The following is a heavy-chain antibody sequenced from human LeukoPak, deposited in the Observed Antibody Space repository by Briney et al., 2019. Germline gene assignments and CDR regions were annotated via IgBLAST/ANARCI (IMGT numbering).Heavy chain of an antibody. CDR2: ILSDGSKE. J-gene: IGHJ4*02. CDR1: GFTFSSYG. Sequence: GGSLRLSCAASGFTFSSYGMHWVRQAPGKGLEWVAVILSDGSKEFYTDSVKGRFTISRDNSKNTLYLQMNSLRADDTAVYYCAKVEINWSMDITDYWGQGTLVTVSS. V-gene: IGHV3-33*08. D-gene: IGHD5-12*01. CDR3: AKVEINWSMDITDY.